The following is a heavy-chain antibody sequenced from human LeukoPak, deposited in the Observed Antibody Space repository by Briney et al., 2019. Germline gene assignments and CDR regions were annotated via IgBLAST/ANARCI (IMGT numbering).Heavy chain of an antibody. Sequence: PGGPLRLSCAVSGITFSDYAMAWVRQAPGKGLEWVLVISGGADRTYHAVSMKGRFTISRDNSKNTLYLQMNSLRAEDTAIYYCARDIELSTWGLGTMVTVSS. CDR2: ISGGADRT. J-gene: IGHJ3*01. CDR1: GITFSDYA. CDR3: ARDIELST. V-gene: IGHV3-23*01. D-gene: IGHD3-16*02.